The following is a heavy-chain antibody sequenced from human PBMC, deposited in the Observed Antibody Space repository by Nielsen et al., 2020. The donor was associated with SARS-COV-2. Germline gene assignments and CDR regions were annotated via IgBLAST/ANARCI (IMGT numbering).Heavy chain of an antibody. CDR3: AKDIGYGDYALDY. D-gene: IGHD4-17*01. J-gene: IGHJ4*02. CDR1: GFTFDDYA. V-gene: IGHV3-9*01. Sequence: SLKISCAASGFTFDDYAMHWVRQAPGKGLEWVSGISWNSGSIGYADSVKGRFTISRDNAKNSLYLQMNSLRAEDTALYYCAKDIGYGDYALDYWGQGTLVTVSS. CDR2: ISWNSGSI.